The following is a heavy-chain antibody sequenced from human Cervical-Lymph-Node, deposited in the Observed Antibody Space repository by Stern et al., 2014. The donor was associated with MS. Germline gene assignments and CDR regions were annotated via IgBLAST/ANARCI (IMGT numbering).Heavy chain of an antibody. Sequence: EVQLVESGGGLIQPGGSLTLSCAASGFTFSSYVMSWVRQAPGKGLECVSSITGSGHNTLYEDSVKGRFTISRDNSNNTVFLVMNSLRVDDTAVYYCARETTDFDSWGQGTLVTVSS. J-gene: IGHJ4*02. CDR3: ARETTDFDS. CDR2: ITGSGHNT. D-gene: IGHD4-17*01. CDR1: GFTFSSYV. V-gene: IGHV3-23*04.